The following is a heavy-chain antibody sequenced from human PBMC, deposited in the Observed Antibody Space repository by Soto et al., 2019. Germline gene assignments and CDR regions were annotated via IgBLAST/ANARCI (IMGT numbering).Heavy chain of an antibody. CDR1: GGTFSSYA. CDR3: ARGGYYGSCTSPYHYYCMQG. J-gene: IGHJ6*01. Sequence: SEKVACKSSGGTFSSYAISWVRQAPGQGLEWMGGIIPIFGTANYAQKFQGRVTITADESTSTAYMELSSLRSEDTAVYYCARGGYYGSCTSPYHYYCMQGWG. CDR2: IIPIFGTA. V-gene: IGHV1-69*13. D-gene: IGHD3-10*01.